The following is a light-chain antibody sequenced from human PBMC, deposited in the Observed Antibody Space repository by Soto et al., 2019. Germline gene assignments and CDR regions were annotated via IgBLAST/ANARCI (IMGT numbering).Light chain of an antibody. J-gene: IGLJ3*02. CDR2: EVR. V-gene: IGLV2-14*01. Sequence: QSALTQPASVSGSPGQSITISCTGTSGDIGGYNSVSWYQQHPGKAPKLLIYEVRNRPSGISSRFSGSRSGNTASLTISGLQSEDEGDYYCSAYTARSTLVFGGGTKLTVL. CDR3: SAYTARSTLV. CDR1: SGDIGGYNS.